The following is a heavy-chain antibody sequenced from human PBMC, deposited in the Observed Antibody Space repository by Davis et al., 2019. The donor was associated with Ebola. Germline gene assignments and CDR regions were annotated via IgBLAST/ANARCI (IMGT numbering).Heavy chain of an antibody. J-gene: IGHJ5*02. CDR2: IWYDGSNK. CDR3: ARDLSGYYDILTGPFDP. V-gene: IGHV3-33*01. Sequence: GESLKISCAASGFTFSSYGMHWVRQAPGKGLEWVAVIWYDGSNKYYADSVKGRFTISRDNSKNTLYLQMNSLRAEDTAVYYCARDLSGYYDILTGPFDPWGQGTLVTVSS. D-gene: IGHD3-9*01. CDR1: GFTFSSYG.